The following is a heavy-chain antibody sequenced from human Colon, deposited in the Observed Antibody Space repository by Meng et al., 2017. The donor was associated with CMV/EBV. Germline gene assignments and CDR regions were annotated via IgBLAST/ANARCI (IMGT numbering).Heavy chain of an antibody. CDR2: IYSGGST. V-gene: IGHV3-53*05. D-gene: IGHD1-14*01. J-gene: IGHJ4*02. CDR1: GGSFSGYY. Sequence: ETLSLTCAVYGGSFSGYYWSWVRQAPGKGLEWVSVIYSGGSTYYADSVKGRFTISRDNSKNTLYLQMNSLRAEDTAVYYCARDLTTTLDYWGQGTLITVSS. CDR3: ARDLTTTLDY.